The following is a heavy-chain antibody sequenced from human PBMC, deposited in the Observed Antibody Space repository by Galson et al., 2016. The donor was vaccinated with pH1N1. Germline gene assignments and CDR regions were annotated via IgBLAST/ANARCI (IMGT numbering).Heavy chain of an antibody. V-gene: IGHV3-9*01. Sequence: SLRLSCAASRFTFDDYAMHWVRQAPGKGLEWVSGISWNSGSIGYADSVEGRFTISRDNAKNSLYLQMNSLRAEDTALYYCAKDMGYNWNYGQFDLWGRGTLVTVSS. CDR3: AKDMGYNWNYGQFDL. D-gene: IGHD1-7*01. CDR2: ISWNSGSI. CDR1: RFTFDDYA. J-gene: IGHJ2*01.